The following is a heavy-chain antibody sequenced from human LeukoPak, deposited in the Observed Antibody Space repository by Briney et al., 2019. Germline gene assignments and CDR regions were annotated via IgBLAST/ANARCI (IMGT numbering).Heavy chain of an antibody. V-gene: IGHV1-3*01. J-gene: IGHJ4*02. Sequence: ASVKVSCKASGYTFINFAINWGRQAPGQRPEWLGWINAGNGNTKYSQKFQGRVTITRDTSASTAYMELSNLASEDTAVYYCARGPRAAADDYWGQGTLVTVSS. CDR1: GYTFINFA. CDR3: ARGPRAAADDY. D-gene: IGHD6-13*01. CDR2: INAGNGNT.